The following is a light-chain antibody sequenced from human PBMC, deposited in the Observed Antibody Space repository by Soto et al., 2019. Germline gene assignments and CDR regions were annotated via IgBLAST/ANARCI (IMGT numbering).Light chain of an antibody. V-gene: IGKV3-15*01. Sequence: EIVMTQSPATLSVSPWERATLSCRASQSVSNKLVWYQQKPGQAPRLLIYAASTRATGIPARFSGSGSETEFTLTISSLQSEDLAVYYCQQYANWPKTFGQGTKVDI. CDR2: AAS. CDR3: QQYANWPKT. CDR1: QSVSNK. J-gene: IGKJ1*01.